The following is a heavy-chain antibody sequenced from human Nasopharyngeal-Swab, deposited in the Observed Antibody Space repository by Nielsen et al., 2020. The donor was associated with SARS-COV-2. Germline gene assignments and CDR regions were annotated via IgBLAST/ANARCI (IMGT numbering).Heavy chain of an antibody. J-gene: IGHJ4*02. Sequence: GSLRLSCAASGFTFSSYAMSWVRQAPGKGLEWVSAISGSGGSTYYADSVKGRFTISRDNSKNTLYLQINSLRAEDTAVYYCAKDGPSGFGIVGATKGEYYFDYWGQGTLVTVSS. CDR1: GFTFSSYA. D-gene: IGHD1-26*01. CDR2: ISGSGGST. V-gene: IGHV3-23*01. CDR3: AKDGPSGFGIVGATKGEYYFDY.